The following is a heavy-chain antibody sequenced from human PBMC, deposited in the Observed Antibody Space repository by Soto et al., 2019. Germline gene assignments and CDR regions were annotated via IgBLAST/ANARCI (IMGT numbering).Heavy chain of an antibody. CDR3: ARDALPGYDFWSGYHWFDP. V-gene: IGHV4-31*03. J-gene: IGHJ5*02. Sequence: SETLSLTCPVSGGSISSGGYYWSWIRQHPGKGLEWIGYIYYSVSTYYNPSLKSRVTISVDTSKNQFSLKLRSVTAADTAVYYCARDALPGYDFWSGYHWFDPWGQGTLVTVSS. D-gene: IGHD3-3*01. CDR1: GGSISSGGYY. CDR2: IYYSVST.